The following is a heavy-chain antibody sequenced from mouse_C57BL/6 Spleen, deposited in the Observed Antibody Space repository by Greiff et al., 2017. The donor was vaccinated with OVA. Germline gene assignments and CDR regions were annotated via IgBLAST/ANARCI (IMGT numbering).Heavy chain of an antibody. CDR2: IGRGGST. V-gene: IGHV2-2*01. CDR1: GFSLTSYG. J-gene: IGHJ4*01. CDR3: ASMVTSGGYAMDY. Sequence: VQLQQSGPGLVQPSQSLSISCTVSGFSLTSYGVHWVRQSPGQGLEWLGVIGRGGSTDYNAAFISRMSISKDNSTSQVFFKMNSLQADDTAIYYCASMVTSGGYAMDYWGQGTSVTVSS. D-gene: IGHD2-2*01.